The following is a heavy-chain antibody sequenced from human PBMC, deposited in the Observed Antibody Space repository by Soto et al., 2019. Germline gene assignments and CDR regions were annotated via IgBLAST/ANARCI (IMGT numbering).Heavy chain of an antibody. V-gene: IGHV1-3*01. D-gene: IGHD3-22*01. J-gene: IGHJ4*02. CDR1: GYTFTSYA. Sequence: GASVKVSCKASGYTFTSYAMHWVRQAPGQRLEWMGWINAGNGNTKYSQKFQGRVTITRDTSASTAYMELNSLRAEDTAVYYCARVIVRTSYSDTSGYYFNHWGQGTLVTVSS. CDR3: ARVIVRTSYSDTSGYYFNH. CDR2: INAGNGNT.